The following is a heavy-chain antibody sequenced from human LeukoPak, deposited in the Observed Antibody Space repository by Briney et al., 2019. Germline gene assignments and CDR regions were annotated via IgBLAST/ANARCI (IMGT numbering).Heavy chain of an antibody. V-gene: IGHV3-74*01. CDR2: IDNDGTNT. Sequence: GGSLILSCAASEFTFSAHWMPWVPQVPGKGLVYIAYIDNDGTNTNYADSVKGRFTISRDNAKNTLYLQMNSLRVEDTAVYYCVRDRPHNCFDPWGQGTLVTVSS. CDR1: EFTFSAHW. CDR3: VRDRPHNCFDP. D-gene: IGHD6-6*01. J-gene: IGHJ5*02.